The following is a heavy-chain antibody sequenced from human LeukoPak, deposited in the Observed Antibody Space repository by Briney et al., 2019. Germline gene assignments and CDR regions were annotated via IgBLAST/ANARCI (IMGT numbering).Heavy chain of an antibody. CDR2: ISYDGSKK. V-gene: IGHV3-30*18. Sequence: PGGSLRLSCAASGFTFSSYGMHWVRQAPGKGLEWVALISYDGSKKYFADSVKGRFTISRDNSKNTLYLQMNSLRAEDTAVYYCAKGFGSGSRLFDYWGQGTLVTVSS. CDR1: GFTFSSYG. J-gene: IGHJ4*02. CDR3: AKGFGSGSRLFDY. D-gene: IGHD3-10*01.